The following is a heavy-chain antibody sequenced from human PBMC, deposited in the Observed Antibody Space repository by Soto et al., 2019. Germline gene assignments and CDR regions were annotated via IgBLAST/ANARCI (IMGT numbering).Heavy chain of an antibody. J-gene: IGHJ4*02. CDR2: ISSSSSYT. D-gene: IGHD6-13*01. Sequence: QVQLVESGGGLVKPGGSLRLSCAASGFTFSDYYMSWIRQAPGKGLEWVSYISSSSSYTNYADSVKGRFTISRDNAKNSLYLQMNSLRAEDTAVYYCARDSLENAGTGQFDYWGQGTLVTVSS. CDR3: ARDSLENAGTGQFDY. CDR1: GFTFSDYY. V-gene: IGHV3-11*06.